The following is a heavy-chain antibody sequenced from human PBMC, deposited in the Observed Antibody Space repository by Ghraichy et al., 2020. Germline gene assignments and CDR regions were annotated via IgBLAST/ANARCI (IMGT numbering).Heavy chain of an antibody. V-gene: IGHV4-4*07. Sequence: SQTLSLTCTVSGGSISSYYWSWIRQPAGKGLEWIGRFYSSGTTNYNPSLKRRVTMSVDTSKNPFSLTLSSVTAADTAVYYCARVWGTNYDFRSGFSDAFDFWGQGTTVTVSS. D-gene: IGHD3-3*01. CDR2: FYSSGTT. CDR3: ARVWGTNYDFRSGFSDAFDF. CDR1: GGSISSYY. J-gene: IGHJ3*01.